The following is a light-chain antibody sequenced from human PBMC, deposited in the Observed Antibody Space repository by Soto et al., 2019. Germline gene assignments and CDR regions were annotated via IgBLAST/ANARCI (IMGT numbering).Light chain of an antibody. Sequence: IQMTQSPSTLSASVGDRVTITCRASQSISSWLAWYQQKPGKAPKLLIYDASSLESGVPSRFSGSGSGTDFTFTISSLQPEDIATYYCQQYDNLPTFGGGTKVDNK. V-gene: IGKV1-5*01. CDR3: QQYDNLPT. CDR1: QSISSW. CDR2: DAS. J-gene: IGKJ4*01.